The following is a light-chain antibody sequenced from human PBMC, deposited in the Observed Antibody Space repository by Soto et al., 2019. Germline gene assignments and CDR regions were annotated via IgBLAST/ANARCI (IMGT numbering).Light chain of an antibody. CDR1: QSISSW. Sequence: DIQMTQSPSTLSASVGDSVTITCRASQSISSWLAWYQQKPGKAPKLLIYDASSLESGVPSRFSGSGSGTEFTLTISSLQPDDFATYYCQQYNSYVTFGGGTKV. CDR2: DAS. CDR3: QQYNSYVT. V-gene: IGKV1-5*01. J-gene: IGKJ4*01.